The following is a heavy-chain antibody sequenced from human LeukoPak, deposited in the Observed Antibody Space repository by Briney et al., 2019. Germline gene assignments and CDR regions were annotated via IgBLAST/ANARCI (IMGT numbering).Heavy chain of an antibody. D-gene: IGHD4/OR15-4a*01. J-gene: IGHJ4*02. CDR1: GGSISTGGYY. V-gene: IGHV4-31*03. Sequence: SETLSLTCTVSGGSISTGGYYWSWIRQHPGKGLEYIGYIYYRGSTYYSPSLKSRLTISLDTPNNQFSLKLRSVTAADTAVYYCARATDYGDSYYFDHWGQGTPVTVSS. CDR2: IYYRGST. CDR3: ARATDYGDSYYFDH.